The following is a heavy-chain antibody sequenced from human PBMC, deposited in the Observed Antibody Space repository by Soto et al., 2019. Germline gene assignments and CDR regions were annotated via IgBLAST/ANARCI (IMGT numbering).Heavy chain of an antibody. V-gene: IGHV1-69*06. J-gene: IGHJ4*02. Sequence: SVKVSCKTSGVTFSSYAISWVRQAPGQGLEWMGGIIPIFGTANYAQKFQGRVTITADKSTSTAYMELSSLRSEGTAVYYCARDRSGSGYYYFDYWGQGTLVTVSS. D-gene: IGHD6-19*01. CDR2: IIPIFGTA. CDR3: ARDRSGSGYYYFDY. CDR1: GVTFSSYA.